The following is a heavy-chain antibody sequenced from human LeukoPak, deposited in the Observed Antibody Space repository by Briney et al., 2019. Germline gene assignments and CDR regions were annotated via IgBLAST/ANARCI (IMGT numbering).Heavy chain of an antibody. D-gene: IGHD5-18*01. J-gene: IGHJ5*02. CDR1: GGSFSGYY. Sequence: SETLSLTCAVYGGSFSGYYWSWIRQPPGKGLEWIGEINHSGSTIYNASLKSRVTISVDTSKNQFSLRLSSVTAADTAVYYCAPRGDIEHSYGYGKWFDPWGQGTRVTVSS. CDR2: INHSGST. V-gene: IGHV4-34*01. CDR3: APRGDIEHSYGYGKWFDP.